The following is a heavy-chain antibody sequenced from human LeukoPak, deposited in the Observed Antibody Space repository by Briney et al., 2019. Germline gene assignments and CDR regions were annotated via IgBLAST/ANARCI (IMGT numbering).Heavy chain of an antibody. CDR2: ISSSGSTI. D-gene: IGHD3-3*01. CDR3: ARGTSITIFGVATPPMDV. Sequence: GGSLRLSCAASGFTFSDYYMSWIRQAPGKGLEWVSYISSSGSTIYYADSVKGRFTISRDNAKNSLYLQMNSPRAEDTAVYYCARGTSITIFGVATPPMDVWGQGTTVTVSS. V-gene: IGHV3-11*01. CDR1: GFTFSDYY. J-gene: IGHJ6*02.